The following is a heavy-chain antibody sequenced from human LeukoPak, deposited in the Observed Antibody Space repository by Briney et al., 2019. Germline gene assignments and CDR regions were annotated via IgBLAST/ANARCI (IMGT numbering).Heavy chain of an antibody. V-gene: IGHV3-23*01. CDR2: TSSSDAGT. Sequence: GGSLRLSCAASGLTFSNAWMSWVRQAPGKGLEWVSATSSSDAGTYHADSVRGRFTISRDNSKNTLYLHMNSLRVEDAAVYYCARAPVTSCRGAYCYPFDYWGQGTLVTVSS. J-gene: IGHJ4*02. CDR3: ARAPVTSCRGAYCYPFDY. D-gene: IGHD2-21*01. CDR1: GLTFSNAW.